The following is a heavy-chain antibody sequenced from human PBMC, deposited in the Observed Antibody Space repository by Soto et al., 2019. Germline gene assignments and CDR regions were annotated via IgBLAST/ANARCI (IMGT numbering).Heavy chain of an antibody. CDR1: GYTFTSYG. D-gene: IGHD6-19*01. V-gene: IGHV1-69*13. Sequence: SVKVSCKACGYTFTSYGVGWVRQSPGKGLEWMGGIIPIFGTANYAQKFQGRVTITADESTSTDYMELSSLRSEDTAVYYCARGGIAVVLHLYNWFAPWRQGPLVTVSP. CDR3: ARGGIAVVLHLYNWFAP. J-gene: IGHJ5*02. CDR2: IIPIFGTA.